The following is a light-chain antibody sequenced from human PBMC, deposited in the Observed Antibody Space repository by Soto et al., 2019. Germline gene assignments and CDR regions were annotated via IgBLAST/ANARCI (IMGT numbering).Light chain of an antibody. CDR1: RSNIGGNA. CDR3: AVWDDNLRGL. J-gene: IGLJ2*01. CDR2: AND. Sequence: QSVLTQQPSVSGTPGQRVTISCSGSRSNIGGNAVTWYQQVPGTAPKLLIYANDQRPSGISDRFSGSKSSTSASLAISGLQSEDEADYYCAVWDDNLRGLFGGGTKLTVL. V-gene: IGLV1-44*01.